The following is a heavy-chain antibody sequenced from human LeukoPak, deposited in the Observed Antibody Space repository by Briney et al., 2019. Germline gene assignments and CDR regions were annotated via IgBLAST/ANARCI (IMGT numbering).Heavy chain of an antibody. CDR1: GFTFSSYG. J-gene: IGHJ4*02. D-gene: IGHD3-10*01. Sequence: PGGSLRLSCAASGFTFSSYGMHWVRQAPGKGLEWVAVISYDGSNKYYADSVKGRFTISRDNSKNTLYLQMNSLRAEDTAVYYCAKDRVRGFGELLYLNYFDYWGQGTLVTVSS. CDR2: ISYDGSNK. V-gene: IGHV3-30*18. CDR3: AKDRVRGFGELLYLNYFDY.